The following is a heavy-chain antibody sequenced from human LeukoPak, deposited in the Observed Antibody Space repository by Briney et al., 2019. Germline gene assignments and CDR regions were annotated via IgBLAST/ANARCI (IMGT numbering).Heavy chain of an antibody. CDR3: AMSPDFWSGCDS. D-gene: IGHD3-3*01. V-gene: IGHV4-4*07. J-gene: IGHJ4*02. Sequence: SETLSLTCTVSGGSISSYYWNWIRQPAGKGLEWIGRIYTSGSTNYNPSLKSRVTMSVDMSKNQFSLTLSSVTAADTAVYYCAMSPDFWSGCDSWGQGTLVTVSA. CDR2: IYTSGST. CDR1: GGSISSYY.